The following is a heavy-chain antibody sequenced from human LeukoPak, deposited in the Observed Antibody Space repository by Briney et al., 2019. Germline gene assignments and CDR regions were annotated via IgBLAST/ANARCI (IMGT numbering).Heavy chain of an antibody. CDR3: ARWGIGDLRNTFDL. Sequence: GXSVKVSCKASGYTFTGYYMYWVRQAPGQGLEWMGWINPNSGGTNYAQKFQGRVTMTRDTSISTAYMELSRLRADDTAVYYCARWGIGDLRNTFDLWGHGTMVTVSS. J-gene: IGHJ3*01. D-gene: IGHD3-10*01. V-gene: IGHV1-2*02. CDR1: GYTFTGYY. CDR2: INPNSGGT.